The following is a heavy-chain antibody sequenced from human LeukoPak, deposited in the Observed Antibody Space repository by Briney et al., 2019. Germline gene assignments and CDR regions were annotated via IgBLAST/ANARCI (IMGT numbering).Heavy chain of an antibody. CDR1: GGSISSYY. V-gene: IGHV4-59*01. CDR2: IYYSGST. J-gene: IGHJ6*03. D-gene: IGHD1-26*01. CDR3: AKIVGAPPPYCYYMDV. Sequence: SETLSLTCTVSGGSISSYYWSWIRQPPGKGLEWIGYIYYSGSTNYNPSLKSRVTISVDTSKNQFSLKLSSVTAADTAVYYCAKIVGAPPPYCYYMDVWGKGTTVTVSS.